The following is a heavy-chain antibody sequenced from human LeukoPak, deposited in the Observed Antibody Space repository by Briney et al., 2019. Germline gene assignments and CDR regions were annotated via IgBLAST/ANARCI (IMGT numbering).Heavy chain of an antibody. J-gene: IGHJ4*02. Sequence: PGGSLRLSCAASGFTFGSYWMSWVRQAPGKGLEWVSAISGSGGSTYYADSVKGRFTISRDNSKNTLYLQMNSLRAEDTAVYYCAKVAGYLYYFDYWGQGTLVTASS. CDR1: GFTFGSYW. CDR2: ISGSGGST. D-gene: IGHD5-12*01. CDR3: AKVAGYLYYFDY. V-gene: IGHV3-23*01.